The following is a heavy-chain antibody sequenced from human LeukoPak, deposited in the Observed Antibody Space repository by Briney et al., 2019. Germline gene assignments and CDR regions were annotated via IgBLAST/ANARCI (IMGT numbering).Heavy chain of an antibody. CDR2: INWNGGST. J-gene: IGHJ4*02. V-gene: IGHV3-20*04. CDR1: GFTFDDYG. Sequence: GGSLRLSCAASGFTFDDYGMSWVRQAPGKGLEWVSGINWNGGSTGYADSVKGRFTISRDNAKNSLYLQMNSLRAEDTALYYCARVPKAARPEPLDYWGQGTLVTVSS. CDR3: ARVPKAARPEPLDY. D-gene: IGHD6-6*01.